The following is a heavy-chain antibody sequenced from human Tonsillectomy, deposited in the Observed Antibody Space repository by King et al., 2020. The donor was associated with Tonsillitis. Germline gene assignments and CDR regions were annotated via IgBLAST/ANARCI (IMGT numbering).Heavy chain of an antibody. Sequence: VQLVESGGGVVQPGRSLRLSCAASGFTFSRYAMHGVRQAPGKGLEWGAVMSYDGSKKYYADSVKGRFTISRDNSNNTLYLQMNSLGAEDTAVFYCAKDVDVSSGYPPPQFDYGGQGTLVTVSS. CDR2: MSYDGSKK. V-gene: IGHV3-30*18. J-gene: IGHJ4*02. CDR3: AKDVDVSSGYPPPQFDY. D-gene: IGHD3-3*01. CDR1: GFTFSRYA.